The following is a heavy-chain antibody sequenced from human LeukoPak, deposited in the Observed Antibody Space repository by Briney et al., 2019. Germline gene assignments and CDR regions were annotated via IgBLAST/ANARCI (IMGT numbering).Heavy chain of an antibody. CDR1: GFTFSSYW. V-gene: IGHV3-74*01. Sequence: SGGSLRLSCAASGFTFSSYWMHWARQAPGKGLVWVSRINSDGSSTNYADSVKGRFTISRDNAKNTLYLQMNSLRAEDTAVYYCARANNTRTYYYDSSGYRGYWGQGTLVTVSS. CDR3: ARANNTRTYYYDSSGYRGY. D-gene: IGHD3-22*01. CDR2: INSDGSST. J-gene: IGHJ4*02.